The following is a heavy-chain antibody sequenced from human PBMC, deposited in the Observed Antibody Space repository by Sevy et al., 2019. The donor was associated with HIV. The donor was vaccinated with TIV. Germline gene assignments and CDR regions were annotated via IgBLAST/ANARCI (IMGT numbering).Heavy chain of an antibody. Sequence: GGSLRLACAASGFAFSDHYVDWVRQAPGKGLEWVGRLRNRPNRYTTEYAASVEGRFTISRDDSRHSLYLLMNSLKTEDSAVYYCVRGPNCGVGGCQQISPYCLDVWGIGATVTVSS. CDR3: VRGPNCGVGGCQQISPYCLDV. V-gene: IGHV3-72*01. J-gene: IGHJ6*03. CDR1: GFAFSDHY. CDR2: LRNRPNRYTT. D-gene: IGHD2-21*01.